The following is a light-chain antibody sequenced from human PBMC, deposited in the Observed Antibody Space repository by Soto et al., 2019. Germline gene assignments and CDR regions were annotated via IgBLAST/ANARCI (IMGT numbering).Light chain of an antibody. CDR1: QSVSSN. J-gene: IGKJ1*01. CDR3: QQYNNWPPWT. Sequence: EIVMTQSPATLSVSPGERATLSCRASQSVSSNLAWYQQKPGQAPRLLIYGAYTRATGIPARFSGSGSGTEFTLTISSLQSEDFAVYYCQQYNNWPPWTLGQGTQVEIK. CDR2: GAY. V-gene: IGKV3-15*01.